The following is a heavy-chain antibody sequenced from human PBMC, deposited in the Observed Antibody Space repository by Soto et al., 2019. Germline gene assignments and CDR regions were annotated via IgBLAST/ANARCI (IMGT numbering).Heavy chain of an antibody. D-gene: IGHD4-17*01. CDR1: GFTFSSYG. J-gene: IGHJ3*02. CDR3: AKDWTVTTWGAFDI. CDR2: ISYDGSNK. Sequence: QVQLVESGGGVVQPGRSLRLSCAASGFTFSSYGMHWVRQAPGKGLEWVAVISYDGSNKYYADSVKGRFTISRDNSKNTLYLQMNSLRAEDTAVYYCAKDWTVTTWGAFDIWGQGTMVTVYS. V-gene: IGHV3-30*18.